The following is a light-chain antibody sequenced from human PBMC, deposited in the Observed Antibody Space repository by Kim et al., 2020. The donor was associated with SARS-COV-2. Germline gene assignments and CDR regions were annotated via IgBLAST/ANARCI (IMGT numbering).Light chain of an antibody. CDR2: YDN. CDR3: QLWDSSSNHRV. CDR1: DVGSKN. Sequence: APGKRAMITCGGNDVGSKNEQWYQQQQDQAQVLVIYYDNDRPSGIPERFSGSNSGNTATLTISRGEAEDEADYYCQLWDSSSNHRVFGGGTQLTVL. J-gene: IGLJ3*02. V-gene: IGLV3-21*04.